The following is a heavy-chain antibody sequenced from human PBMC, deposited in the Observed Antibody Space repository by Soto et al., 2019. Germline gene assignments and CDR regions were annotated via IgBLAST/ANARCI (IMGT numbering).Heavy chain of an antibody. Sequence: QVQLVESGGGVVQPGRSLRLSCVASGFTFSSYGMHWVRQAPGKGLEWVAIISYDGSNTYYADSVKGRFTISRDNSKNTLYQQMNCLRAEDTSVYYCAKEGGLSGSYYISSSYYFDYWGQGTLVTVSS. J-gene: IGHJ4*02. D-gene: IGHD1-26*01. CDR1: GFTFSSYG. V-gene: IGHV3-30*18. CDR3: AKEGGLSGSYYISSSYYFDY. CDR2: ISYDGSNT.